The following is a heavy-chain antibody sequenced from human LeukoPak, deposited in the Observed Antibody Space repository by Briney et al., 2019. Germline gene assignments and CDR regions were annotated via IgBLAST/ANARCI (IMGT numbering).Heavy chain of an antibody. Sequence: SVKVSCKASGGTFSSYAISWVRQAPGQGLEWMGGIIPIFGTANYAQKFQGRVTITADESTSTAYMELSSPRSEDTAVYYCARGKYFDWPPIYYYYYYMDVWGKGTTVTVSS. D-gene: IGHD3-9*01. CDR3: ARGKYFDWPPIYYYYYYMDV. V-gene: IGHV1-69*13. J-gene: IGHJ6*03. CDR2: IIPIFGTA. CDR1: GGTFSSYA.